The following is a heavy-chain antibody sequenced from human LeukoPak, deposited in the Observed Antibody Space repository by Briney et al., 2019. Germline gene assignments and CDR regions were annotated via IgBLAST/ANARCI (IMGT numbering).Heavy chain of an antibody. J-gene: IGHJ4*02. D-gene: IGHD3-22*01. V-gene: IGHV1-69*05. CDR3: ANYYDSSGSFDY. CDR1: GGTLSSYA. CDR2: IIPIFGTA. Sequence: ASVKASCKASGGTLSSYAISWVRQAPGQGLECRGGIIPIFGTANYAQKFQGRVTITTDESTSTAYMELSSLRSEDTAVYYCANYYDSSGSFDYWGQGTLVTVSS.